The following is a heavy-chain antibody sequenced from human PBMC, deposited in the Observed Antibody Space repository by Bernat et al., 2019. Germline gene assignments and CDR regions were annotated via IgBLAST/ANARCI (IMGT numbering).Heavy chain of an antibody. CDR1: GGTFSSYA. CDR3: ARSAGDGYSSSWYWYFDL. D-gene: IGHD6-13*01. V-gene: IGHV1-69*01. CDR2: IIPIFGTA. Sequence: QVQLVQSGAEVKKPGSSVKVSCKASGGTFSSYAISWVRQAPGQGLEWMGGIIPIFGTANYAQKFQGRVTITADESTSTAYMELSSLRSEDTAVYYCARSAGDGYSSSWYWYFDLWGRGTLVTVSS. J-gene: IGHJ2*01.